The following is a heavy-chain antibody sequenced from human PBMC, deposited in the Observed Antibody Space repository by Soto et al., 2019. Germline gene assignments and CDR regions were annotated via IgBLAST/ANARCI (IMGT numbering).Heavy chain of an antibody. Sequence: SETLSLTCAVYGGSFSGYYWSWIRQPPGKGLEWIGEINHSGSTNYNPSLKSRVTISVDTFKNQFSLKLSSVTAADTAVYYCARGRWLRSSFDYWGQGTLVTVSS. CDR1: GGSFSGYY. D-gene: IGHD5-12*01. V-gene: IGHV4-34*01. CDR2: INHSGST. J-gene: IGHJ4*02. CDR3: ARGRWLRSSFDY.